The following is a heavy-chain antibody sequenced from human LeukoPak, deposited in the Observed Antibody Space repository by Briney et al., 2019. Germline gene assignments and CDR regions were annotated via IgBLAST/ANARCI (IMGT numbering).Heavy chain of an antibody. V-gene: IGHV1-8*03. CDR3: AREDYYDSGSNDY. J-gene: IGHJ4*02. D-gene: IGHD3-22*01. Sequence: ASVKVSCKASGYTFTTYDITWVRQATGQGLEWMGRMNPNSGNTAYAQKFLGRVTITRNTSISTAYMELSSLRSEDTAVYYCAREDYYDSGSNDYWGQGTLVTVSS. CDR2: MNPNSGNT. CDR1: GYTFTTYD.